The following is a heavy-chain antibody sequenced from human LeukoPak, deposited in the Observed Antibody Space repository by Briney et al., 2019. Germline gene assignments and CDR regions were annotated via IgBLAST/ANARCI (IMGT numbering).Heavy chain of an antibody. CDR3: ARGGFGNYDYVWGSYRYDDY. Sequence: GGSLRLSCAASGFTFSSYSMNWVRQAPGKGLEWVSYISSSSSTIYYAYSVKGRFTISRDNAKNSLYLQMNSLRAEDTAVYYCARGGFGNYDYVWGSYRYDDYWGQGTLVTVSS. J-gene: IGHJ4*02. CDR2: ISSSSSTI. V-gene: IGHV3-48*01. D-gene: IGHD3-16*02. CDR1: GFTFSSYS.